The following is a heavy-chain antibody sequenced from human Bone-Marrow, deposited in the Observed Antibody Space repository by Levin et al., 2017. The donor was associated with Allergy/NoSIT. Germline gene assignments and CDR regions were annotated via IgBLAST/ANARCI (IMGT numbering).Heavy chain of an antibody. Sequence: LRLSCSVSGGSISSDDFYWSWIRQHPGTGLEWIGYIYYSGSTYYNPSLQSRVTISVDTSKNQLSLKLTSVTAADTAVYFCATVLPTAPNDAFHIWGQGTTVTVSS. D-gene: IGHD1-1*01. CDR1: GGSISSDDFY. J-gene: IGHJ3*02. CDR3: ATVLPTAPNDAFHI. V-gene: IGHV4-31*03. CDR2: IYYSGST.